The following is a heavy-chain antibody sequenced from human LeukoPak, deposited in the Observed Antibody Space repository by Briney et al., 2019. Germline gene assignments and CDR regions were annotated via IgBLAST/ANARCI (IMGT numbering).Heavy chain of an antibody. CDR2: IWYDGSNK. V-gene: IGHV3-33*01. CDR1: GFTFSNYG. D-gene: IGHD1-1*01. J-gene: IGHJ3*02. CDR3: ARDPGERAFDI. Sequence: PGGSLRLSCAASGFTFSNYGMHWVRQAPGKGLEWVAVIWYDGSNKYYADSVKGRFTISRDNSKNTLYLQMNSLRAEDTAVHYCARDPGERAFDIWGQGTMVTVSS.